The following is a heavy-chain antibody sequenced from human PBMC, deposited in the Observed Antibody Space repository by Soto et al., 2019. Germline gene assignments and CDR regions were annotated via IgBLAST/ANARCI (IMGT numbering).Heavy chain of an antibody. CDR3: ARQIYDSDTGPNFQYYFDP. Sequence: GESLKISCMGSGYSFAGYWITWVRQKPGKGLEWMGRIDPSDSQTYYSPSFRGHVTISATKSITTVFLQWSSLRASDTAMYYCARQIYDSDTGPNFQYYFDPGGQGTPVTVSS. CDR2: IDPSDSQT. CDR1: GYSFAGYW. D-gene: IGHD3-22*01. V-gene: IGHV5-10-1*01. J-gene: IGHJ4*02.